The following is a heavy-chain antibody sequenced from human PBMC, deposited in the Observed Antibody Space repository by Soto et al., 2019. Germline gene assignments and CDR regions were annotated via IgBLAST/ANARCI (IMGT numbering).Heavy chain of an antibody. V-gene: IGHV4-59*12. CDR1: GGSISSYY. Sequence: SETLSLTCTVSGGSISSYYWSWIRQPPGKGLEWIGYIYYSGSTNYNPSLKSRVTISVDTSKNQFSLQLNSVTPEDTAVYYCARGWGRAFDIWGQGTMVTVSS. D-gene: IGHD7-27*01. CDR3: ARGWGRAFDI. J-gene: IGHJ3*02. CDR2: IYYSGST.